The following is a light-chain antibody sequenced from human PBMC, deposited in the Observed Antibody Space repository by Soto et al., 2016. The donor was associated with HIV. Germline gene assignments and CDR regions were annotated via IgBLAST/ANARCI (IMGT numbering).Light chain of an antibody. CDR2: DNV. V-gene: IGLV3-21*03. CDR1: KIGSKS. J-gene: IGLJ2*01. Sequence: SYELTQSFSVSVAPGKTANITCGGNKIGSKSVHWYQQKPGQAPVLVVYDNVDRPSGIPDRFSGSNSENTATLTISRAEAGDEADYYCQMWDSSSDQVVFGGGTKLTVL. CDR3: QMWDSSSDQVV.